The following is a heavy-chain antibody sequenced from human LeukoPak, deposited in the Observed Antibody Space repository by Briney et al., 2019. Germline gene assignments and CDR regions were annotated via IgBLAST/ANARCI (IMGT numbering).Heavy chain of an antibody. CDR3: AKLEAYNLAEYYFDH. CDR1: GFTFGDFA. J-gene: IGHJ4*02. D-gene: IGHD1-1*01. CDR2: VFGGGNGA. Sequence: GGSLRLSCAASGFTFGDFAVSWVRQPPGQGLEWVSAVFGGGNGAFYADAVKGRFTISRDNTQNTLYLQMNSLRAEDTAVYYCAKLEAYNLAEYYFDHWGQGTPVTVSS. V-gene: IGHV3-23*01.